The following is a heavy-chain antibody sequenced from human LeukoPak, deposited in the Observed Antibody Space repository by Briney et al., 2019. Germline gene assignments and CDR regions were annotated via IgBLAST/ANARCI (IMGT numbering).Heavy chain of an antibody. CDR2: IYHSGST. J-gene: IGHJ6*02. CDR1: GGSISSYC. CDR3: ARDWAGVSPYYYGMDV. Sequence: SETLSLTCTVSGGSISSYCWSWIRQPPGKGLEWIGYIYHSGSTYYNPSLKSRVTISIDRSKNQFSLKLSSVTAADTAVYYCARDWAGVSPYYYGMDVWGQGTTVTVSS. V-gene: IGHV4-59*12. D-gene: IGHD3-3*01.